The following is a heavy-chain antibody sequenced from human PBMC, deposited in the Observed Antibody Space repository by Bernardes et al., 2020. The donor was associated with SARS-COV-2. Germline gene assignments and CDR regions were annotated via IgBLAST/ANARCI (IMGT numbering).Heavy chain of an antibody. Sequence: GRSLRLSCAASGFTFSSYEMNWVRQAPGKGLEWVSYINRDGSTTDYADSVKGRFTISRDNAKNTLYLQMNSLRAEGTAVYYCARDLRGSNDYWGQGTLLTVSS. CDR1: GFTFSSYE. CDR3: ARDLRGSNDY. J-gene: IGHJ4*02. D-gene: IGHD5-12*01. CDR2: INRDGSTT. V-gene: IGHV3-48*03.